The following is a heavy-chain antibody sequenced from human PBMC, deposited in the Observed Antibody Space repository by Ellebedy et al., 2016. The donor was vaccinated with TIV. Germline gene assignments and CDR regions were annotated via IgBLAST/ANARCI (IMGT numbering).Heavy chain of an antibody. Sequence: AASVKVSCKASGGSFSTYAITWMRQAPGQGLEWMGRIIPIIGLAIYAQKFQGRVTISADKSTVTAYMELSSLRSEDTAVYYCARDLHYYYDSRGRETFDYWGQGTLVTVSS. D-gene: IGHD3-22*01. CDR1: GGSFSTYA. CDR3: ARDLHYYYDSRGRETFDY. CDR2: IIPIIGLA. V-gene: IGHV1-69*04. J-gene: IGHJ4*02.